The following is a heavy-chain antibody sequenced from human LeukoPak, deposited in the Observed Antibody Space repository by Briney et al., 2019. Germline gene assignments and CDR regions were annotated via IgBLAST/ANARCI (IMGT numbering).Heavy chain of an antibody. CDR2: IYYSGST. D-gene: IGHD3-10*01. V-gene: IGHV4-59*01. J-gene: IGHJ5*02. CDR1: GGSISSYY. CDR3: ARDGGRPYYGAPNNLFDP. Sequence: PSETLSLTCTVSGGSISSYYWRWIRQPPGKGLEWIGYIYYSGSTNYNPSLKSRVTISVDTSKNQFSLKLSSVTAADTAVYYCARDGGRPYYGAPNNLFDPWGQGALVTVSS.